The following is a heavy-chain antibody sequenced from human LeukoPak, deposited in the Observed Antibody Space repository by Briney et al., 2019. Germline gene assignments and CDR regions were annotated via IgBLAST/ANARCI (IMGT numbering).Heavy chain of an antibody. D-gene: IGHD3-10*02. V-gene: IGHV3-48*03. CDR1: GFTFSSYE. CDR3: AELGITMIGGV. CDR2: ISSSGSTI. J-gene: IGHJ6*04. Sequence: PGGSLRLSCAASGFTFSSYEMSWVRQAPGKGLEWVSYISSSGSTIYYADSVKGRFTISRDNAKNSLYLQMNSLRAEYTAVYYCAELGITMIGGVWGKGTTVTISS.